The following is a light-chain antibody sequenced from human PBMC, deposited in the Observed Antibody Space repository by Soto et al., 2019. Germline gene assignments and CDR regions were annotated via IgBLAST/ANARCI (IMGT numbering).Light chain of an antibody. J-gene: IGKJ3*01. Sequence: EIVMTQSPATLSVSPGERATLSCRASQSVSSNLAWYQQKPGQAPRLLIYGAPTRATGIPARFSGSGSGTEFTLTISSLQSEDFAVYYCQQYNNWPGSGVTFGPGTKVDIK. V-gene: IGKV3-15*01. CDR1: QSVSSN. CDR3: QQYNNWPGSGVT. CDR2: GAP.